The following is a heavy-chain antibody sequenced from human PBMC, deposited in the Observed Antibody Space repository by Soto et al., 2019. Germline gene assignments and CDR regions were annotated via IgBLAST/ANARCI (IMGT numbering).Heavy chain of an antibody. CDR3: AREGDRSSWSSPEHYYGMEV. CDR2: INPNSGGT. D-gene: IGHD6-13*01. J-gene: IGHJ6*02. Sequence: EASVKVSCKASGYTFTGYYMHWVRQAPGQGLEWMGWINPNSGGTNYAQKFQGWVTMTRDTSISTAYMELSRLRSDDTAVYYCAREGDRSSWSSPEHYYGMEVRGQGTTVTVSS. CDR1: GYTFTGYY. V-gene: IGHV1-2*04.